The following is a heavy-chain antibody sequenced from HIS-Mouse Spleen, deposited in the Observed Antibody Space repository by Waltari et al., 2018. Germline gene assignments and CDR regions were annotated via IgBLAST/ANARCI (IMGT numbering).Heavy chain of an antibody. CDR2: IYYSGST. V-gene: IGHV4-39*07. CDR1: GGSISSSRYY. D-gene: IGHD6-13*01. CDR3: AREIPYSSSWYDWYFDL. Sequence: QLQLQESGPGLVKPSETLSLTCTVSGGSISSSRYYWGWIRQPPGKGLEWMGSIYYSGSTYYNPSLKSRVTISVDTSKNQFSLKLSSVTAADTVVYYCAREIPYSSSWYDWYFDLWGRGTLVTVSS. J-gene: IGHJ2*01.